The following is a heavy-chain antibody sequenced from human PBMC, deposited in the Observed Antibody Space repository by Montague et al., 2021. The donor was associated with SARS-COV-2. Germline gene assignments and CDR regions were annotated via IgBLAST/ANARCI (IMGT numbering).Heavy chain of an antibody. CDR1: GGSISGYY. J-gene: IGHJ3*02. V-gene: IGHV4-59*01. CDR2: IYYTGST. CDR3: ARRTSERITMVQAFDI. D-gene: IGHD3-10*01. Sequence: SETLSLTCTVSGGSISGYYWTWMRQPPGKGLEWLGHIYYTGSTKYNPSLKSRVTISIDTPKNQFSLKLRSVTAADTAVYFCARRTSERITMVQAFDIWGQGTVVTVSS.